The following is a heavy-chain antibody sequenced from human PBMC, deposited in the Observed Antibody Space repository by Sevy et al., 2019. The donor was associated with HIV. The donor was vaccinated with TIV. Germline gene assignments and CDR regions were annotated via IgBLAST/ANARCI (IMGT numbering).Heavy chain of an antibody. Sequence: GGSLRLSCSASGFTFSSYPMHWVRQAPGKGLEYVSLISGNGGSTYYADSVKGRFTISRDNFKKTLYLQMSSLRAEDTAVYYCVTRGGLVGATDFAYWGQGTRVTVSS. CDR3: VTRGGLVGATDFAY. CDR2: ISGNGGST. D-gene: IGHD1-26*01. CDR1: GFTFSSYP. V-gene: IGHV3-64D*06. J-gene: IGHJ4*02.